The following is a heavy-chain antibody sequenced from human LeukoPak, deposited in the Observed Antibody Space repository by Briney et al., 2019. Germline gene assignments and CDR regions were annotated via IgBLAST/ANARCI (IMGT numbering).Heavy chain of an antibody. CDR3: ARLSTIFGVY. V-gene: IGHV4-39*01. CDR1: GGSIIRSSSY. J-gene: IGHJ4*02. D-gene: IGHD3-3*01. Sequence: SETLSLTCTVSGGSIIRSSSYRGWIRQPPGKGLEWIGSIFNSGSTYYNPSLKSRVTISVDTSKNQFSLKLSSVTAADTAVYYCARLSTIFGVYWGQGTLVTVSS. CDR2: IFNSGST.